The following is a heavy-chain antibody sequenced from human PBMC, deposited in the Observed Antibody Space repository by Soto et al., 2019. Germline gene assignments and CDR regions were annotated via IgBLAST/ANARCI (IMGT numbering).Heavy chain of an antibody. CDR2: ISYDGSNK. J-gene: IGHJ6*02. CDR3: AKTPTAGPDNYYYYGMDV. D-gene: IGHD6-13*01. Sequence: QVQLVGSGGGVVQPGTSLRLSCAASEFTFSAYGMHWVRQAPGKGLEWVTIISYDGSNKYYADSVKGRFTISRDNSKNTLYLQMNSLRLEDTAVYYCAKTPTAGPDNYYYYGMDVWGQGTTVTVSS. CDR1: EFTFSAYG. V-gene: IGHV3-30*18.